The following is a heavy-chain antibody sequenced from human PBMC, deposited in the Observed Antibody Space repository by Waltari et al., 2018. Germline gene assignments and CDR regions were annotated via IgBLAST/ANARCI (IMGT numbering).Heavy chain of an antibody. CDR3: ISSTPYYYYYYMDV. V-gene: IGHV4-34*01. J-gene: IGHJ6*03. CDR1: GGSFSGYY. CDR2: INHSGST. Sequence: QVQLQQWGAGLLKPSETLSLTCAVYGGSFSGYYWSWIRQPPGKGLEWIGEINHSGSTNYDPSLKSRGTISVDTSKNQFSLKLSSVTAADTAVYYCISSTPYYYYYYMDVWGKGTTVTISS. D-gene: IGHD2-2*01.